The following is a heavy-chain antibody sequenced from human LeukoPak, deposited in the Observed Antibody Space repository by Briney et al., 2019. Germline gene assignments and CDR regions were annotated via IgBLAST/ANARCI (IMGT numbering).Heavy chain of an antibody. V-gene: IGHV3-30*02. CDR3: AKDSYGDYRGAFDI. CDR1: GFTFSSYG. D-gene: IGHD4-17*01. J-gene: IGHJ3*02. CDR2: IRYDGSNK. Sequence: GGSLRLSCAASGFTFSSYGMHWVRQAPGKGLEWVAFIRYDGSNKYYADSVKGRFTISRDNSKNTLYLQMNRLRAEDTAVYYCAKDSYGDYRGAFDIWGQGTMVTVSS.